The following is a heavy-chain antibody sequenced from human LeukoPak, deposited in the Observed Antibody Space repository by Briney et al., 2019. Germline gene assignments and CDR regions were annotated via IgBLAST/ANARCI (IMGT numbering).Heavy chain of an antibody. Sequence: GGSLRLSCAASGFTVSSNYMSWVRQAPGKGLEWVSVIYSGGSTYYADSVKGRFTISRDNSKNTLYLQMNSLRAEDTAVYYCAKGAETGYDSSGYYPPNYFDYWGQGTLVTVSS. CDR3: AKGAETGYDSSGYYPPNYFDY. V-gene: IGHV3-53*01. J-gene: IGHJ4*02. D-gene: IGHD3-22*01. CDR1: GFTVSSNY. CDR2: IYSGGST.